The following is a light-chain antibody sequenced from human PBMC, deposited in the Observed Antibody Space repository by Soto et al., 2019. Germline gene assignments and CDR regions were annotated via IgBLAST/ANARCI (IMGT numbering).Light chain of an antibody. CDR2: GAS. J-gene: IGKJ4*01. CDR3: QQTNTFPLP. V-gene: IGKV1-12*01. CDR1: QDITRW. Sequence: EIEVTQTQTSVSASVGDRVTITCRASQDITRWLAWYQQKPGTAPKLLIYGASSLQSGAPSRLSGSGSETDFTLTISSLQPEDSATYYCQQTNTFPLPFGG.